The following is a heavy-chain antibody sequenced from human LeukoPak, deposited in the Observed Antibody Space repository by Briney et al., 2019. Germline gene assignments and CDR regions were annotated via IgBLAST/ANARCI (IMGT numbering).Heavy chain of an antibody. J-gene: IGHJ4*02. CDR3: GQLAVAGTLPN. CDR2: IYYSGST. Sequence: PSETLSLTCTVSGGSISSSSYYWGWIRQPPGKGLEWIGSIYYSGSTYYNPSLKSRVTISVDTSKNQFSLKLSSVTAADTAVYYCGQLAVAGTLPNWGQGTLVTVSS. D-gene: IGHD6-19*01. V-gene: IGHV4-39*07. CDR1: GGSISSSSYY.